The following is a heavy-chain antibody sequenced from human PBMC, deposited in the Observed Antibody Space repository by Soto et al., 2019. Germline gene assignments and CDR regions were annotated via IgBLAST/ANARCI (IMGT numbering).Heavy chain of an antibody. V-gene: IGHV1-18*01. CDR3: ARMGTCSSGGCYSRPLDF. CDR1: GYIFDTYG. CDR2: ITPNNGDT. J-gene: IGHJ4*02. D-gene: IGHD2-15*01. Sequence: QVHLLQSGAEVKKPGASVKVSSKASGYIFDTYGISWVRQAPGQGLEWLGWITPNNGDTNYAQKVQGRFTVTTDTSTSTAHMQLRNLRSDDTAMYYCARMGTCSSGGCYSRPLDFWGQGTLVSVSS.